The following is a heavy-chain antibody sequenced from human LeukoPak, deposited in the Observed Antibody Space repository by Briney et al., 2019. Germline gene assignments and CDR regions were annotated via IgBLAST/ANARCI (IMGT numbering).Heavy chain of an antibody. CDR3: ARVFGYGDYVHFDY. V-gene: IGHV4-59*01. CDR1: GGSISSYY. J-gene: IGHJ4*02. CDR2: IYYSGST. Sequence: KPSETLSLTCTVSGGSISSYYWSWIRQPPGKGLEWIGYIYYSGSTNYNPSLKSRVTISVGTSKNQFSLKLSSVTAADTAVYYCARVFGYGDYVHFDYWGQGTLVTVSS. D-gene: IGHD4-17*01.